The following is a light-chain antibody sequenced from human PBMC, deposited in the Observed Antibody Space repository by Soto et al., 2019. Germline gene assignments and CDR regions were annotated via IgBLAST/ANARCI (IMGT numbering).Light chain of an antibody. CDR3: FSHRSGDSHV. Sequence: QCLLTQPASVSGSPGQSITISCTGTSSDIGAYNYVSWYQQYPGKAPKLMIYGVTNRPSGVSNRFSGSKTGNTASLTISGLQAEDEADYYCFSHRSGDSHVFGTGTKVTVL. V-gene: IGLV2-14*01. CDR2: GVT. CDR1: SSDIGAYNY. J-gene: IGLJ1*01.